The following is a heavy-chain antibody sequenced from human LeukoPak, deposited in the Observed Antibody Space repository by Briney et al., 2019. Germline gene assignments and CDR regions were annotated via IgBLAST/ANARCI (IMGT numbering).Heavy chain of an antibody. Sequence: GASVKVSCKASGYTFSNYYIHWVRQAPGQGLEWMGKINPSGGRTVYAQKFQGRVTVTRDTSTSTVYMDLSSLRSEDAAVYYCVRELAGGYFDYWGQGTLVTVSS. J-gene: IGHJ4*02. CDR3: VRELAGGYFDY. D-gene: IGHD4-23*01. CDR2: INPSGGRT. CDR1: GYTFSNYY. V-gene: IGHV1-46*01.